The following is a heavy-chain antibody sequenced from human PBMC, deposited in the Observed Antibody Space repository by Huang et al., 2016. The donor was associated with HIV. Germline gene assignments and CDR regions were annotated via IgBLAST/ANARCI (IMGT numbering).Heavy chain of an antibody. D-gene: IGHD3-10*01. CDR1: GGSFSGYY. Sequence: QVQLHQWGAGLLKPSETLSFTCAVYGGSFSGYYWSWIRQPPGKGLEWIGEITHSGSTNYNPAIKSRVTISEETSKKQFSLKLSSVTAADTAVYYCARAPHYGSGSYDYWGQGTLVTVSS. CDR3: ARAPHYGSGSYDY. CDR2: ITHSGST. V-gene: IGHV4-34*01. J-gene: IGHJ4*02.